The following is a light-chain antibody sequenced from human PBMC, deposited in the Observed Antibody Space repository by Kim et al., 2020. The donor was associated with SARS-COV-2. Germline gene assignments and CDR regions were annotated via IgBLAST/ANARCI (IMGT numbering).Light chain of an antibody. CDR3: SSYTFNTKGV. CDR2: DVT. J-gene: IGLJ1*01. CDR1: NGDIGGFNF. Sequence: QSALAQPASVSGSLGQSITISCTGPNGDIGGFNFVSWYQQHPGKAPKLIIYDVTKRPSGVSDRFSAFKSGNTASLTISGLQAEDEAAYFCSSYTFNTKGVFGAGTKVTVL. V-gene: IGLV2-14*03.